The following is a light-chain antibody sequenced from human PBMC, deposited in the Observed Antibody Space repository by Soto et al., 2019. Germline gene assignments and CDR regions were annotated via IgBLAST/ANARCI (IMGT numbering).Light chain of an antibody. V-gene: IGKV3-20*01. CDR2: RAS. J-gene: IGKJ4*01. Sequence: EIVLTQSPGTLSLSPGERATLSCRASQSVSRSDLAWYQQKPGQAPRLLIYRASTRATGTPARFSGSGSGTEFTLTISRLEPEDFAVYYCQQYGSSLFGGGTKVDIK. CDR1: QSVSRSD. CDR3: QQYGSSL.